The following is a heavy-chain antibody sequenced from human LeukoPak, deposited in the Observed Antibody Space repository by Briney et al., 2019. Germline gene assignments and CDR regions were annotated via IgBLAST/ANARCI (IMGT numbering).Heavy chain of an antibody. J-gene: IGHJ5*02. CDR1: GYTFTGYY. CDR2: IKPNSGGT. Sequence: ASVKVSCKASGYTFTGYYMHWVRQAPGQGLEWMGWIKPNSGGTNYAPKFQGRVTMTRDTSISTAYMELSRLRSDDTAVYYCARMGGDSGSYYWFDPWGPGTLVTVSS. V-gene: IGHV1-2*02. CDR3: ARMGGDSGSYYWFDP. D-gene: IGHD1-26*01.